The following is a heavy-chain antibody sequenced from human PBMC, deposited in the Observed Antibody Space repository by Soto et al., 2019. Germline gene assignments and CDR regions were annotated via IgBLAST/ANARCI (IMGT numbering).Heavy chain of an antibody. CDR3: AKWSYLDY. Sequence: DVRLAESGGGLVQPGGSLRLSCTTSGFSFASFAMTWVRQAPGKGLEWVATISGSDGKTYYADSVKGRFSISRDTSRNTLYLQINSLRADDTAIYYCAKWSYLDYWGQGTRVTVSS. CDR2: ISGSDGKT. J-gene: IGHJ4*02. D-gene: IGHD3-3*01. V-gene: IGHV3-23*04. CDR1: GFSFASFA.